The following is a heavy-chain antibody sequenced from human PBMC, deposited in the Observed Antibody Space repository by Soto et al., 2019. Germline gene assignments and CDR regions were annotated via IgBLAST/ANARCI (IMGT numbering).Heavy chain of an antibody. J-gene: IGHJ4*02. Sequence: GASVKVSCKASGYTFTGYSMHWVLQAPGQRLEWMGWINGGNGNTKYSQKLQGRVIITRDTAASTAYMELSSLRSEDTAVYYCAKESGSYPEYYFHYWGQGTLVTVSS. CDR3: AKESGSYPEYYFHY. CDR2: INGGNGNT. D-gene: IGHD1-26*01. CDR1: GYTFTGYS. V-gene: IGHV1-3*01.